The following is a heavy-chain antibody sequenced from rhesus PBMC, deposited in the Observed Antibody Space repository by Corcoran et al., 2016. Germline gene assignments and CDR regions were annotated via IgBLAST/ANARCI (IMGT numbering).Heavy chain of an antibody. CDR1: GASISSYW. Sequence: QVQLQESGPGLVKPSETLSLTCTVSGASISSYWWSWIRQPPGKGLEWIGEINGNSGSTNYNPSLKSRVTISRDTSKNQFSLKLSSVTAADTAVYYCAGRYSYSFDYWGQGVLVTVSS. J-gene: IGHJ4*01. CDR3: AGRYSYSFDY. D-gene: IGHD5-12*01. V-gene: IGHV4-80*01. CDR2: INGNSGST.